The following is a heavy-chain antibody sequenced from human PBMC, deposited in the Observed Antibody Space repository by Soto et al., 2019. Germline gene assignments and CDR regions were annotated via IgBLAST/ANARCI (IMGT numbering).Heavy chain of an antibody. D-gene: IGHD6-19*01. CDR2: IIPLFGTA. J-gene: IGHJ4*02. CDR1: GGTFSTYA. V-gene: IGHV1-69*01. Sequence: QVQLVQSGAEVEQPGSSVKVSCKTSGGTFSTYAIYWVRQAPGQGLEWMGAIIPLFGTADYAQKFQGRVTITADESTSTAYMELSSLRSEDTAVYYCARPKGSYSSGYYDVDYWGQGTLVTVSS. CDR3: ARPKGSYSSGYYDVDY.